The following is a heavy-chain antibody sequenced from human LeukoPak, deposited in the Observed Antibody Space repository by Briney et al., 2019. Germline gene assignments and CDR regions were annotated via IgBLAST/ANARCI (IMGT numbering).Heavy chain of an antibody. CDR3: ARRCDSSSWYFPPHNDNWFDP. Sequence: GGSLRLSCAASGFTVSSNYMSWVRQAPGKGLEWVSSISSSSRYIYYADSVKGRFTISRDNAKNSLYLQMNSLRAEDTAVYYCARRCDSSSWYFPPHNDNWFDPWGQGTLVTVSS. V-gene: IGHV3-21*01. D-gene: IGHD6-13*01. J-gene: IGHJ5*02. CDR2: ISSSSRYI. CDR1: GFTVSSNY.